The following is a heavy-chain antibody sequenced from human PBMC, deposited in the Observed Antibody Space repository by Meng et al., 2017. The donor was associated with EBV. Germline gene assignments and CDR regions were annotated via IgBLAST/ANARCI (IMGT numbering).Heavy chain of an antibody. CDR3: ASESGRGYTPDY. J-gene: IGHJ4*02. D-gene: IGHD3-10*01. V-gene: IGHV1-69*01. CDR2: FLPRLGAP. CDR1: GGPFRYYA. Sequence: VQSAAEVKQPGSSVKVSCKTSGGPFRYYAISWVRQAPGQGLEWLGGFLPRLGAPNYAQKFHGRVKITADESTSTHYMDLSSLRSEDTAIYYCASESGRGYTPDYWGQGTLVTVSS.